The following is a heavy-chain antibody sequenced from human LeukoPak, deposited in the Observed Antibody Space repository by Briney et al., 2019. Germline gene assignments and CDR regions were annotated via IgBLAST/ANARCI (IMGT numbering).Heavy chain of an antibody. D-gene: IGHD6-13*01. CDR1: GFLVSSKY. J-gene: IGHJ5*02. V-gene: IGHV3-66*01. Sequence: GGSLRLSCAASGFLVSSKYMSWVRQAPGKGLEWVSVIYSGGSTYYADSVKGRFTISRDNAKNTLYLQMNSLRAEDTAVYYCARAYQQNNNWFDPWGQGTLVTVSS. CDR2: IYSGGST. CDR3: ARAYQQNNNWFDP.